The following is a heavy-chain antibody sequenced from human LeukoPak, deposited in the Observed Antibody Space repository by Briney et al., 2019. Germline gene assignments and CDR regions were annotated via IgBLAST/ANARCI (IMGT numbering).Heavy chain of an antibody. D-gene: IGHD2-21*02. CDR1: GFTFSNYW. V-gene: IGHV3-7*01. J-gene: IGHJ4*02. Sequence: GGSLRLSCAASGFTFSNYWMSWVRQAPGKGLEWVANIKEDGAEKYYVDSVKGRFAISRDNAKNSVYLQINSLRADDTAVYYCARGTVTAPGIDYWGQGTLVTVSS. CDR2: IKEDGAEK. CDR3: ARGTVTAPGIDY.